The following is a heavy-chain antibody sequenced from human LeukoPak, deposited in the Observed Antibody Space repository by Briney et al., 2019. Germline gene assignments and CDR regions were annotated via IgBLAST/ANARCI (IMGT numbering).Heavy chain of an antibody. CDR3: ANSNGYGLIDI. Sequence: SETLSLTCAVYGGSFSGYYWSWIRQPPGKGLEWIGEINHSGGTNYNPCLKSRVTISVDTSKNQFSLKLSSVTAADTAVYYCANSNGYGLIDIWGQGTMVTVSS. CDR1: GGSFSGYY. V-gene: IGHV4-34*01. D-gene: IGHD3-10*01. J-gene: IGHJ3*02. CDR2: INHSGGT.